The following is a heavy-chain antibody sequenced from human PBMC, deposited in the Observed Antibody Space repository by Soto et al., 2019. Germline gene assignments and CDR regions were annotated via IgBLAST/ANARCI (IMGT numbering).Heavy chain of an antibody. D-gene: IGHD5-12*01. CDR2: ILYDGSNK. CDR3: AKDLGGYQYYFVH. CDR1: GFIFSHYG. V-gene: IGHV3-30*02. J-gene: IGHJ4*02. Sequence: GGSLRLSCAASGFIFSHYGMHWVRQAPGKGLEWVALILYDGSNKYYADSVKGRFTISRDNSKNTLYLQMNSLRPEDTAVYYCAKDLGGYQYYFVHWGQGALVTVSS.